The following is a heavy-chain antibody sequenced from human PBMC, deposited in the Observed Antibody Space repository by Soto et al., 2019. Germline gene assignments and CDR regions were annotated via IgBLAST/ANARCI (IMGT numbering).Heavy chain of an antibody. Sequence: QVQLVQSGADVKTPGASVRVSCKASGYTFTGYYVHWVREAPGQGLEWMGWINPETGGTSYAQKFQGRVTLSRDTSINTAYLEVSRLRFDDAAVYFCARERYQVISDGMDVWGQGTTVTAS. D-gene: IGHD2-2*01. J-gene: IGHJ6*02. V-gene: IGHV1-2*02. CDR1: GYTFTGYY. CDR3: ARERYQVISDGMDV. CDR2: INPETGGT.